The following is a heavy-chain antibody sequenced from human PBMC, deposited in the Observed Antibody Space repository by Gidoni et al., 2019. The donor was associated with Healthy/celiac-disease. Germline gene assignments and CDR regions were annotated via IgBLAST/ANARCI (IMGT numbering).Heavy chain of an antibody. CDR1: GFTFSNAW. CDR2: IKSKTDGGTT. J-gene: IGHJ4*02. V-gene: IGHV3-15*01. Sequence: EVQLVESGGGLVKPGGSLRLSCAASGFTFSNAWMSWVRQAPGKGLEWVGRIKSKTDGGTTDYAAPVKGRFTISRDDSKNTLYLQMNSLKTEDTAVYYCTTDVFGWDYYDSSGIDYWGQGTLVTVSS. CDR3: TTDVFGWDYYDSSGIDY. D-gene: IGHD3-22*01.